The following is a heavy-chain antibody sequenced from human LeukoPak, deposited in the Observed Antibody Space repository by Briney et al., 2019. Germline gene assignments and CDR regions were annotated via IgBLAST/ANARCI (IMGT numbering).Heavy chain of an antibody. CDR2: INAGNGNT. CDR1: GYTFSNYA. J-gene: IGHJ5*02. Sequence: GASVKVSCKASGYTFSNYAMHWVRQAPGQRLEWMGWINAGNGNTKYSQKFQGRVTITRDTSASTAYMELSSLRSEDTAAYYCARVPTVTNWFDPWGQGTLVTVSS. CDR3: ARVPTVTNWFDP. V-gene: IGHV1-3*01. D-gene: IGHD4-17*01.